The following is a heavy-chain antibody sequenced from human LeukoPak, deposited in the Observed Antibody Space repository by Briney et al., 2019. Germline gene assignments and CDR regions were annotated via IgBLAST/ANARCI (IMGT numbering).Heavy chain of an antibody. D-gene: IGHD3-9*01. V-gene: IGHV3-74*01. Sequence: PGRSLRLSCAASGFTFSSSWMHWVRLVPGKGLVWVSHINSDGTSTGYADSVTGRFTISRDNAKNTLYLQMNSLRAEDTGLYYCIRARALTGVADYWGQGTLVSVSS. J-gene: IGHJ4*02. CDR1: GFTFSSSW. CDR2: INSDGTST. CDR3: IRARALTGVADY.